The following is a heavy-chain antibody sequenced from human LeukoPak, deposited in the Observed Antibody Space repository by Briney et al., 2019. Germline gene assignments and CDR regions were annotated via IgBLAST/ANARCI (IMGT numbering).Heavy chain of an antibody. J-gene: IGHJ3*02. V-gene: IGHV4-59*01. CDR3: ARVGDAFDI. Sequence: SETLSLTCSVSGGPITSYYWSWIRQPPGKGLEWIGYIYYSGSTNYNPSLTSRVTISVDTSKNQFSLKLSSVTAADTAVYYCARVGDAFDIWGQGTMVTVSS. CDR1: GGPITSYY. CDR2: IYYSGST.